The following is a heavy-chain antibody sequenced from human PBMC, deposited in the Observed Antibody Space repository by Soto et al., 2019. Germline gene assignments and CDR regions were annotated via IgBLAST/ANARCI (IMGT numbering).Heavy chain of an antibody. Sequence: KQSQTLSLTCAVYGGSFSGYYWSWIRQPPGKGLEWIGEINHSGSTNYNPSLKSRVTISVDTSKNQFSLKLSSVTAADTAVYYCARGWITMVRGVTNRGNDAFDIWGQGTMVTVSS. CDR1: GGSFSGYY. J-gene: IGHJ3*02. V-gene: IGHV4-34*01. CDR2: INHSGST. CDR3: ARGWITMVRGVTNRGNDAFDI. D-gene: IGHD3-10*01.